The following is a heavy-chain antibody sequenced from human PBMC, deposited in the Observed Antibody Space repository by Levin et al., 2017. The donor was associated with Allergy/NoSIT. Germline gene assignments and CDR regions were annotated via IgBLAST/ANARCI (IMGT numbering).Heavy chain of an antibody. J-gene: IGHJ5*02. D-gene: IGHD6-19*01. CDR2: INPYNGNT. V-gene: IGHV1-18*01. CDR3: AKRLTVAGRGSGFDR. CDR1: GYTFTSFG. Sequence: GESLKISCLTSGYTFTSFGITWVRQAPGQGLEWVGWINPYNGNTNYAQNLQGRVTMTTDISTSTAYMELRSLNSDDTAVYYCAKRLTVAGRGSGFDRWGQGTLVTVSS.